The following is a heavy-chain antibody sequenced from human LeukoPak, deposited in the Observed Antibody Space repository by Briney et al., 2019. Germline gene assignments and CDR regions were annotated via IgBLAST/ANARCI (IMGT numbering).Heavy chain of an antibody. V-gene: IGHV4-39*02. CDR3: ARDRIAVAGTEVGGY. D-gene: IGHD6-19*01. CDR1: GGSISSSRYY. J-gene: IGHJ4*02. CDR2: ISYSGST. Sequence: PSETLSLTCTVSGGSISSSRYYWGWIRQPPGKGLDWIGSISYSGSTYYNSSLKSRLTISVDTSKNQFSLRLSSVTAADTAVYYCARDRIAVAGTEVGGYWGQGTLVTVSS.